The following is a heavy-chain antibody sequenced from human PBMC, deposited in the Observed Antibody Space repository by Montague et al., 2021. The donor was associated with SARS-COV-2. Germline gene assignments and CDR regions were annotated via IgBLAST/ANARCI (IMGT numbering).Heavy chain of an antibody. CDR1: GFTFSNYW. CDR2: INSDGSST. Sequence: SLRFSCAASGFTFSNYWMHWVRQAPGKGLVWVSRINSDGSSTTYADSVKGRFTISRDNAKNTVYLQMNSLRAEDSAVYYCASDSRYSGYEADYWGQGTLVTVSS. CDR3: ASDSRYSGYEADY. V-gene: IGHV3-74*01. J-gene: IGHJ4*02. D-gene: IGHD5-12*01.